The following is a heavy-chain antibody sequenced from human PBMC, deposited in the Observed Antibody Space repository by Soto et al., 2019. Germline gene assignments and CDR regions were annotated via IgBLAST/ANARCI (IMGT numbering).Heavy chain of an antibody. J-gene: IGHJ4*02. CDR2: VSLGGGA. CDR3: AGSPADTTLMASSF. Sequence: QVQLQESGPGLVRPSETLSLTCAVSGVSITTADWCSWVRQPPGKGLQWIGEVSLGGGANYNPSLKSRVTMSVDNANNQFSLMLTSVTAADTAVYFWAGSPADTTLMASSFWGQGTLVAVSS. CDR1: GVSITTADW. D-gene: IGHD1-26*01. V-gene: IGHV4-4*02.